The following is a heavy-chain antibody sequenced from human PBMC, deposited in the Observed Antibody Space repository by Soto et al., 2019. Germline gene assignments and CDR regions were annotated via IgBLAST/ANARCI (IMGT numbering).Heavy chain of an antibody. CDR2: IDWDDDK. CDR3: ARQLVVANYYYGMDV. Sequence: SGPTLVNPTQTLTLTCTFSGFSLSTSGMCVSWIRQPPGKALEWLALIDWDDDKYYSTSLKTRLTISKDTSKNQVVLTMTNMDPVDTATYYCARQLVVANYYYGMDVWGQGTTVTVSS. D-gene: IGHD2-21*01. V-gene: IGHV2-70*01. J-gene: IGHJ6*02. CDR1: GFSLSTSGMC.